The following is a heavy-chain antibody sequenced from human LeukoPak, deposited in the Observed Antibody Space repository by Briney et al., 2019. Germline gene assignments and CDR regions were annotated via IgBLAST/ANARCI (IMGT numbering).Heavy chain of an antibody. CDR3: ARTRRGDYVMGWYFDL. CDR2: IYYSGST. Sequence: SETLSLTCTVSGGSISSYYWSWIRQPPGKGLEWIGYIYYSGSTNYNPSLKSRVTISVDTSKNQFSLKLSSVTAADTAVYYCARTRRGDYVMGWYFDLWGRGTLVTVCS. V-gene: IGHV4-59*01. D-gene: IGHD4-17*01. CDR1: GGSISSYY. J-gene: IGHJ2*01.